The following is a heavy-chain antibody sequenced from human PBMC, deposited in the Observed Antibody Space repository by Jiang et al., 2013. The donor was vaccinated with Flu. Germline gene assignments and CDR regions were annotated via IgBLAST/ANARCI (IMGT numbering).Heavy chain of an antibody. Sequence: LLKPSETLSLTCAVYGGSFRNYYWSWIRQPPGKGLEWIGEISHTGSTNYNPSLKSRVTISIDTSKNQFSLKLSSVTAADTAVYYCARAYGSGSLWGQGTLVTVSS. CDR3: ARAYGSGSL. CDR1: GGSFRNYY. J-gene: IGHJ4*02. V-gene: IGHV4-34*01. CDR2: ISHTGST. D-gene: IGHD3-10*01.